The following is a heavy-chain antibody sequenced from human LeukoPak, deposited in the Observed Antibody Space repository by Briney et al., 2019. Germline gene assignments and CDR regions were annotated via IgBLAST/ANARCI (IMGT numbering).Heavy chain of an antibody. CDR1: GFTFSSDA. V-gene: IGHV3-23*01. CDR2: MSGSGTNA. J-gene: IGHJ4*02. Sequence: GGSLRLSCAASGFTFSSDAMSWVRQAPGKGLEWLSGMSGSGTNAYYAGSVKGRLTISRDNSKNTLYVQMNSLRAEDTAVYYCAKEVRSSGWPLDYWGQGALVTVSS. D-gene: IGHD6-19*01. CDR3: AKEVRSSGWPLDY.